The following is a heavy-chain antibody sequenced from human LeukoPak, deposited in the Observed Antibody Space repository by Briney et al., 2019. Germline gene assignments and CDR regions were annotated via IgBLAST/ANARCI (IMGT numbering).Heavy chain of an antibody. CDR1: GDSIRNAGYY. CDR2: IYYSGST. D-gene: IGHD6-13*01. Sequence: SDTLSLTCTVSGDSIRNAGYYWSWIRQHPGKGLEWIGYIYYSGSTYYNPSLKSRVTMSVDTSKNPFSLKCSSVTAADAAVYYWAREVGIAAAGNFDYWGQGTLVTVSP. V-gene: IGHV4-31*03. CDR3: AREVGIAAAGNFDY. J-gene: IGHJ4*02.